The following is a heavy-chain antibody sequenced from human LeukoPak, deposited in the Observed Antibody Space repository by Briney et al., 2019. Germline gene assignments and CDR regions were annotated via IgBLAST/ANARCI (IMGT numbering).Heavy chain of an antibody. D-gene: IGHD2-2*02. Sequence: PSETLSLTCTVSGGSISSSSYYWGWIRQPPGKGLEWIGSIYYSGSTYYNPSLKSRVTISVDTSKNQFSLKLSSVTAADTAVYYCARRIVVVPAAIHSVVWFDPWGQGTLVTVSS. CDR2: IYYSGST. CDR3: ARRIVVVPAAIHSVVWFDP. J-gene: IGHJ5*02. CDR1: GGSISSSSYY. V-gene: IGHV4-39*07.